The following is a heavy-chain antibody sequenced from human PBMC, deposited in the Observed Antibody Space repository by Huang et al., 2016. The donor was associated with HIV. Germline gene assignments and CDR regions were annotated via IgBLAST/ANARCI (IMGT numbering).Heavy chain of an antibody. V-gene: IGHV3-7*01. CDR3: VRLLDHTGDY. CDR2: INTDVMEN. Sequence: EVQLVESGGGLVQPGGSLRLSCAASGFTFNSYWMSWVRQAPGKGVEWVAGINTDVMENSYVDSVKGRFTISRDNAKNSRYLQMNSLRAEDTAVYYCVRLLDHTGDYWGQGTLVTVSS. J-gene: IGHJ4*02. CDR1: GFTFNSYW. D-gene: IGHD1-26*01.